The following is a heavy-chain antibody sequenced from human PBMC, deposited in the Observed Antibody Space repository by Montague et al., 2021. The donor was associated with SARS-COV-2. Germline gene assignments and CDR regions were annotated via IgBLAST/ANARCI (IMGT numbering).Heavy chain of an antibody. D-gene: IGHD1-26*01. CDR3: AGGPPYGGTYYLAY. Sequence: SLRLSCAASGITFSNYWMHWVRQAPGKGLVWVSRIDSYGNTRTYADSVKVRFTISRDNAKNTLYLQMNSLRAEDTSVYYCAGGPPYGGTYYLAYWGQGTLVTVSS. V-gene: IGHV3-74*01. CDR1: GITFSNYW. CDR2: IDSYGNTR. J-gene: IGHJ4*02.